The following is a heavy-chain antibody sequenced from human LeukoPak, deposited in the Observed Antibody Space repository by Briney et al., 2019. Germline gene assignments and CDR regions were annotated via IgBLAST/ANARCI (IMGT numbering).Heavy chain of an antibody. J-gene: IGHJ4*02. V-gene: IGHV3-13*01. Sequence: GGSLRLSCAASGFTFSDYDMHWVRQATRKGLEWVSAIGTAGDTYYTGSVMGRFTISRENAKNSLYLQMNSLRAGDTAVYYCARVAKERVGGVYYFDYWGQGTLVTVSS. CDR3: ARVAKERVGGVYYFDY. CDR1: GFTFSDYD. CDR2: IGTAGDT. D-gene: IGHD1-1*01.